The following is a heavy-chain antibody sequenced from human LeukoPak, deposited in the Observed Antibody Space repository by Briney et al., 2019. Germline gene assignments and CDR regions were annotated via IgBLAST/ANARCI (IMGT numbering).Heavy chain of an antibody. J-gene: IGHJ6*02. CDR3: ARLGYYYGMDV. V-gene: IGHV4-59*08. CDR2: IYYSGST. Sequence: SETLSLTCTVSGGSISSYYWSWIRQPPGKGLEWIGYIYYSGSTNYNPSLKSRVTISVDTSKIQFSLKLSSVTAADTAVYYCARLGYYYGMDVWGQGTTVTVSS. CDR1: GGSISSYY.